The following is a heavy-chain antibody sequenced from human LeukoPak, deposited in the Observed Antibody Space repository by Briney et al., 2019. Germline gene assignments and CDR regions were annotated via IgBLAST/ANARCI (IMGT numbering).Heavy chain of an antibody. J-gene: IGHJ5*02. CDR2: IYYSGST. Sequence: SETLSLTCAVSGGSISSGGYSWSWIRQHPGKGLEWIGYIYYSGSTYYNPSLKSRVTISVDTSKNQFSLKLSSVTAADTAVYYCAREGGDYGDYWNWFDPWGQGTLVTVSS. D-gene: IGHD4-17*01. CDR3: AREGGDYGDYWNWFDP. CDR1: GGSISSGGYS. V-gene: IGHV4-31*11.